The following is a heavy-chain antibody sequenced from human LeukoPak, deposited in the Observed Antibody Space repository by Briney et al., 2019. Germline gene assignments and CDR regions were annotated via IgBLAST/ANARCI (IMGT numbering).Heavy chain of an antibody. Sequence: GSLRLSCVASGFPLSSFAMSWVRQTPERGLEWVSATSSSDSGTYHADSVKGRFTISRDNSKNTLYLQMNSLRAEDTAVYYCARAELGTVTYYFDYWGQGTLVTVSS. CDR3: ARAELGTVTYYFDY. J-gene: IGHJ4*02. D-gene: IGHD3-16*01. V-gene: IGHV3-23*01. CDR2: TSSSDSGT. CDR1: GFPLSSFA.